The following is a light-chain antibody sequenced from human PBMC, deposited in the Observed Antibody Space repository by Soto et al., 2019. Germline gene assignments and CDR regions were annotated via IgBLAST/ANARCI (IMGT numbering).Light chain of an antibody. CDR3: AAWDDSLNGMV. CDR2: SNN. Sequence: QSVLTQPPSASGTPGQRVTISCSGSSSSFGSNTVNWYQQLPGTAPKLLIYSNNQRPSGVPDRFSGSKSGTSASLAISGLQSEDEADYYCAAWDDSLNGMVFGGGTKLTVL. CDR1: SSSFGSNT. V-gene: IGLV1-44*01. J-gene: IGLJ2*01.